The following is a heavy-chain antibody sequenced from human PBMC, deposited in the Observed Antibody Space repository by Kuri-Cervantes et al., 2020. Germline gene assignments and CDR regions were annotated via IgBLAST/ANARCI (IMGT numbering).Heavy chain of an antibody. CDR3: ARDRRSELISGVHQWYFDL. D-gene: IGHD1-14*01. V-gene: IGHV3-43D*04. CDR2: ISWDGGST. J-gene: IGHJ2*01. CDR1: GFTFDDYA. Sequence: GGSLRLSCAASGFTFDDYAMHWVRQAPGKGLEWVSLISWDGGSTYYADSVKGRFTISRDNSKNSLYLQMNSLRAGDTAVYYCARDRRSELISGVHQWYFDLWGRGTLVTVSS.